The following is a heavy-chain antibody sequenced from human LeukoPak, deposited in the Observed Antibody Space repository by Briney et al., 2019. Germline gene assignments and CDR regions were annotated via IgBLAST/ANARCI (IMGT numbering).Heavy chain of an antibody. CDR1: GFTFSSYS. V-gene: IGHV3-21*01. CDR2: ISTDTRYI. J-gene: IGHJ4*02. CDR3: ARDNYDSSGYYFD. Sequence: GGSLRLSCAASGFTFSSYSMNWVRQAPGKGLEWVSSISTDTRYIYYADSVKGRFTISRDNAKNSLYLQMNSLRAEDTAVYYCARDNYDSSGYYFDWGQGTLVTVSS. D-gene: IGHD3-22*01.